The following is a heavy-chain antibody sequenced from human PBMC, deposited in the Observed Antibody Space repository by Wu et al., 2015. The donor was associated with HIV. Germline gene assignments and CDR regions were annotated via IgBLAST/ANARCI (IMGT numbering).Heavy chain of an antibody. V-gene: IGHV1-2*02. CDR3: ARIQNVDAYYYYYGMDV. CDR1: GYTFTGYY. J-gene: IGHJ6*02. CDR2: INPNSGGT. D-gene: IGHD1-1*01. Sequence: QVQLVQSGAEVKKPGASVKVSCKASGYTFTGYYMHWVRQAPGQGLEWMGWINPNSGGTNYAQKFQGRVTMTRDTSISTAYMELSRLRSDDTAVYYCARIQNVDAYYYYYGMDVWAKGPRSPSP.